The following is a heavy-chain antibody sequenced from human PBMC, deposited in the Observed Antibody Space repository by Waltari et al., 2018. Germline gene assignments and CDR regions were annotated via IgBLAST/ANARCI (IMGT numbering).Heavy chain of an antibody. CDR3: ARIKTIFGVVSDYYYYYMDV. J-gene: IGHJ6*03. D-gene: IGHD3-3*01. Sequence: QVQLQQWGAGLLKPSETLSLTCAVYGGSFSGYYWSWLRQPPGTGREWIGEINHSGSTNYNPSLKSRVTISVDTSKNQFSLKLSSVTAADTAVYYCARIKTIFGVVSDYYYYYMDVWGKGTTVTVSS. CDR1: GGSFSGYY. CDR2: INHSGST. V-gene: IGHV4-34*01.